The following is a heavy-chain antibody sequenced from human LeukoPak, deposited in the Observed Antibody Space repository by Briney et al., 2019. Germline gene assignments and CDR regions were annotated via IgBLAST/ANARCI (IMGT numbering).Heavy chain of an antibody. D-gene: IGHD2-2*01. V-gene: IGHV1-69*13. CDR2: IIPIFGTA. Sequence: SVKVSCKASGGTFSSYAISWVRQAPGQGLEWMGGIIPIFGTANYAQKFQGRVTITADESTSTAYMELSSLRSEDTAVYYCARVPPYCSSTSCNWGQGTLVTVSS. J-gene: IGHJ4*02. CDR1: GGTFSSYA. CDR3: ARVPPYCSSTSCN.